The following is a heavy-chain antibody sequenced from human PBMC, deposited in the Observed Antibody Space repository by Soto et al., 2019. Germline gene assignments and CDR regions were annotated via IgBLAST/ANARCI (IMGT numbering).Heavy chain of an antibody. Sequence: SVKVSCKASGGTFSSYTISWVRQAPGQGLEWMGRIIPILGIANYAQKFQGRVTITADKSTSTAYMELSSLRSEDTAVYYCATRVATTSRGYYYMDVWGKGTTVTVSS. CDR3: ATRVATTSRGYYYMDV. CDR2: IIPILGIA. D-gene: IGHD5-12*01. J-gene: IGHJ6*03. V-gene: IGHV1-69*02. CDR1: GGTFSSYT.